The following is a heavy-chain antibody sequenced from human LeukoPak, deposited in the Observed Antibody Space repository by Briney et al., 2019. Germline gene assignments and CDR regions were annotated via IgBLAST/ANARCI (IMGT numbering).Heavy chain of an antibody. CDR2: IYYGGSP. Sequence: SETLSLTCNVSGGSISTTTNSWGWAWIRQRPTKGLEWIGSIYYGGSPYYTSSLKSRVTISVDTSKNQFSLRLASLTAADTAVYYCARRPIVGSTGFYFDPWGPGTLITVSS. D-gene: IGHD1-26*01. CDR3: ARRPIVGSTGFYFDP. CDR1: GGSISTTTNS. V-gene: IGHV4-39*01. J-gene: IGHJ5*02.